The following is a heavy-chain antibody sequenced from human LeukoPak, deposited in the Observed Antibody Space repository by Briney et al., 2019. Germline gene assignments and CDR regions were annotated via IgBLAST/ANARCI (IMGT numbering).Heavy chain of an antibody. J-gene: IGHJ6*02. Sequence: SVKVSCKASGGTFSSYAISWVRQAPGQGLEWMGRIIPIFGIANYAQKFQGRVTITADKSTSTAYMELSSLRSEDTAVYYCAREKGSIAGVLYYYYGRDVGGQGPTVTVSS. CDR3: AREKGSIAGVLYYYYGRDV. D-gene: IGHD6-6*01. V-gene: IGHV1-69*04. CDR2: IIPIFGIA. CDR1: GGTFSSYA.